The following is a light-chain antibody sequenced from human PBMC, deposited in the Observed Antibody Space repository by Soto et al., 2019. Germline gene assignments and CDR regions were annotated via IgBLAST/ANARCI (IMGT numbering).Light chain of an antibody. CDR2: GAS. J-gene: IGKJ4*01. CDR1: QIISSTY. CDR3: QQRSNWTLT. Sequence: DIVLTQSPGTLSLSPGERATLSCRASQIISSTYLGWYQQKPGQAPRLLIYGASSRATGIPDRFSGSGSGTDFTLTISRLEPEDFAVYYCQQRSNWTLTFGGGTKVEIK. V-gene: IGKV3D-20*02.